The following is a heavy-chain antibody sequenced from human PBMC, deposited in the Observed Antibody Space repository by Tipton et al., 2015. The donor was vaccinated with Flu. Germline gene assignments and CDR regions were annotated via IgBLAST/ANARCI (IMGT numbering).Heavy chain of an antibody. CDR2: ISGSGGST. J-gene: IGHJ4*02. D-gene: IGHD4-23*01. Sequence: SLRLSCAASGFTFSSYAMSWVRQAPGKGLEWVSAISGSGGSTYYADSVKGRFTISRDNSKNTLYLQMNSLRAEDTAVYYCAKDFSWYYYGGNSGDYWGQGTLVPVSS. CDR1: GFTFSSYA. CDR3: AKDFSWYYYGGNSGDY. V-gene: IGHV3-23*01.